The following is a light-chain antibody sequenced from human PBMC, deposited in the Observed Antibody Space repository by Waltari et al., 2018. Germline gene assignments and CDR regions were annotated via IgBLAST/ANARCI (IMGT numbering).Light chain of an antibody. CDR3: QQYNNWPPIYT. J-gene: IGKJ2*01. CDR1: QSVSSN. V-gene: IGKV3-15*01. CDR2: GAS. Sequence: EIVMTQSPATLSVSPGERATLSCRASQSVSSNLAWYQQKPGQAPRLLIYGASTRATGIPARFSGSVSGTVFTLTITSLQSEDFAIYYCQQYNNWPPIYTFGQGTKLDIK.